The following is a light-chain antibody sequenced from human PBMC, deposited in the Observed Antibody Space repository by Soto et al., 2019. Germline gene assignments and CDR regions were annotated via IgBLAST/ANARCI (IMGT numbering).Light chain of an antibody. J-gene: IGLJ1*01. CDR3: CSYAGPRYV. Sequence: QSALTQPASVSGSPGQSITISCTGTSSDVGGYPLVSWYQRHPGKAPKLMIYEGSKRPSGVSNRFSGSKSGYTASLTISGLQAEDEADYYCCSYAGPRYVFGSGTKLTVL. CDR1: SSDVGGYPL. CDR2: EGS. V-gene: IGLV2-23*01.